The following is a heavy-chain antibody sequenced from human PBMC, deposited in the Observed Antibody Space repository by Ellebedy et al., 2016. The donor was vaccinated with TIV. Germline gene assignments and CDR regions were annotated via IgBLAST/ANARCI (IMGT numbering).Heavy chain of an antibody. CDR2: IYHSGST. D-gene: IGHD3/OR15-3a*01. V-gene: IGHV4-39*07. J-gene: IGHJ6*02. CDR1: GGSISTNDYY. Sequence: SETLSLTXTVSGGSISTNDYYWGWIRQPPGKGLEWIGSIYHSGSTYYNPSLKSRVAISVDTSKNQFSLKLSSVTAADTAVYYCARTDLRYGMDVWGQGTTVTVSS. CDR3: ARTDLRYGMDV.